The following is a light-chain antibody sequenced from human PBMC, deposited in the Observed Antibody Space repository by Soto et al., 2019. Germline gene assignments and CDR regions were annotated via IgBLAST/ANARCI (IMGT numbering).Light chain of an antibody. CDR1: QSIATY. J-gene: IGKJ1*01. CDR3: HQTYDTPWT. CDR2: GAS. V-gene: IGKV1-39*01. Sequence: DIQMTQSPSSLSASVGDRVTITCRASQSIATYLHWYQQRPGQAPNLLIYGASNLQSGVPSRFSVSGSGTYFTLTINSLQPEDFATYSCHQTYDTPWTFGQGTTVEMK.